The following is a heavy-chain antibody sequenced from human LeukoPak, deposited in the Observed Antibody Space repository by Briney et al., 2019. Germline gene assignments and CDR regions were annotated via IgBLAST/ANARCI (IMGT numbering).Heavy chain of an antibody. CDR3: ARVPLSTAYLHYYSMDV. V-gene: IGHV4-39*07. CDR2: IYYSGRS. Sequence: SETLSLTCTVSGDSINSNPYPWAWIRQPPGKGLEWIGSIYYSGRSYYKVSLKSRVIISLDTPNNQFSLKVSSVTAADTALYYCARVPLSTAYLHYYSMDVWGKGTTVTVSS. J-gene: IGHJ6*03. D-gene: IGHD2-21*02. CDR1: GDSINSNPYP.